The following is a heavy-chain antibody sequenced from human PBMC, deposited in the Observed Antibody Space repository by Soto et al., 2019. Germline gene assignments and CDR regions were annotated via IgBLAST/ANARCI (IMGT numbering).Heavy chain of an antibody. Sequence: SETLSLTCAVYGWSGGSFSGYYWSWIRQPPGKGLEWIGEINHGGSTNYNPSLKSRVTISVDTSKNQFSLKLSSLIAADTAVYYCARHSPPFFYGSGPWDVWGQGTTVTVSS. D-gene: IGHD3-10*01. CDR1: GWSGGSFSGYY. J-gene: IGHJ6*02. CDR2: INHGGST. CDR3: ARHSPPFFYGSGPWDV. V-gene: IGHV4-34*01.